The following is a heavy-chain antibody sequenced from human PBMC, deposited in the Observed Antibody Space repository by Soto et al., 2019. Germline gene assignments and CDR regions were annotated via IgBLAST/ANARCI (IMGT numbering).Heavy chain of an antibody. J-gene: IGHJ4*02. Sequence: EVPLLESGGGLVQPGGSLRLSCAASGFTFSSYAMSWVRQPPGKGLEWVSAISGSGGSTSYADSVKGRFTISRDNSKNPLYLQMNSLRAEDTAVYYCAKVSSGWYDSFDYWGQGTLVTVSS. V-gene: IGHV3-23*01. D-gene: IGHD6-19*01. CDR1: GFTFSSYA. CDR2: ISGSGGST. CDR3: AKVSSGWYDSFDY.